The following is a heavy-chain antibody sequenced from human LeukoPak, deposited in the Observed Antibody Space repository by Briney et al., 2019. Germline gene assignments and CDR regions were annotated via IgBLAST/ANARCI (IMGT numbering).Heavy chain of an antibody. V-gene: IGHV1-24*01. CDR3: ATVFLTMVRGVIPSD. CDR2: FDPEDGET. J-gene: IGHJ4*02. CDR1: GYTLTELS. Sequence: ASVNVSCKVSGYTLTELSMHWVRQAPGKGLEWMGGFDPEDGETIYAQKFQGRVTMTEDTSTDTAYMELSSLRSEDTAVYYCATVFLTMVRGVIPSDWGQGTLVTVSS. D-gene: IGHD3-10*01.